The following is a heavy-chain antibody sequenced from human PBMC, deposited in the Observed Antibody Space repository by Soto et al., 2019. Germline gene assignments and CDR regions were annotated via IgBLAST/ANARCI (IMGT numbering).Heavy chain of an antibody. CDR3: ARVYGPGSLTKWFDP. Sequence: AGTLTLTCTVSGAALSNCVHFFPWARAGPGKGLEWIGYIYYSGTTNYNPSLMSRVTISVDTSKNHFSLKLTSVTAADTAVYYCARVYGPGSLTKWFDPWGRGTLVTVS. CDR2: IYYSGTT. J-gene: IGHJ5*02. D-gene: IGHD3-10*01. CDR1: GAALSNCVHF. V-gene: IGHV4-61*03.